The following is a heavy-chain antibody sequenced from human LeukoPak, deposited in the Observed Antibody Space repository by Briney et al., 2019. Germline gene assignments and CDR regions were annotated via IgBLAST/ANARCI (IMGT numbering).Heavy chain of an antibody. CDR1: GRSVSSGDYY. CDR3: ARDRYKNYYGMDV. J-gene: IGHJ6*04. Sequence: PQTLPLTCPVSGRSVSSGDYYWSWIRRPPGKGLEWIGPIYYSESTYYNPSLKRRVTISVDTSKDQFSLSLRSVTAADTAVYYCARDRYKNYYGMDVWGKGTTVTVSS. V-gene: IGHV4-30-4*01. D-gene: IGHD1-1*01. CDR2: IYYSEST.